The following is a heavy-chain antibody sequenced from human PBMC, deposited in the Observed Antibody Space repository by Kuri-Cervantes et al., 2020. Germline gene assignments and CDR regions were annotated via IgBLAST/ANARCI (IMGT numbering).Heavy chain of an antibody. CDR2: FDPEDGET. J-gene: IGHJ6*04. CDR3: ARPHCSSTSCNLSPCRGHMDV. Sequence: ASVKVSCKVSGYTLTELSMHWVRQAPGKGPEWMGGFDPEDGETIYAQKFQGRVTMTEDTSTDTAYMELSSLRSEDTAVYYCARPHCSSTSCNLSPCRGHMDVWGKGTTVTVSS. D-gene: IGHD2-2*01. CDR1: GYTLTELS. V-gene: IGHV1-24*01.